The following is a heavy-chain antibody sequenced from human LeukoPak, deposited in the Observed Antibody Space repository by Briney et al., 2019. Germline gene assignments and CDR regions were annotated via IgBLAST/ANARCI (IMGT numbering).Heavy chain of an antibody. V-gene: IGHV1-69*04. CDR1: GGTFSSYA. D-gene: IGHD1/OR15-1a*01. Sequence: ASVKVSCKASGGTFSSYAISSVRQAPGQGLEWMGRSIPILGIANYAQKFQGRVTITADKSTSTAYMELSSPRSEDTAVYYCARDRGLYWLTTDFDYWGQGTLVTVSS. J-gene: IGHJ4*02. CDR3: ARDRGLYWLTTDFDY. CDR2: SIPILGIA.